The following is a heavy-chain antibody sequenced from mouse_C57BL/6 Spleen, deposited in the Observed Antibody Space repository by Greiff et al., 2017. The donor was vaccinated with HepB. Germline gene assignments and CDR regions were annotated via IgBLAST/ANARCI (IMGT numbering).Heavy chain of an antibody. Sequence: VQLQQSGPGLVQPSQSLSITCTVSGFSLTSYGVHWVRQSPGKGLEWLGVIWSGGSTDYNAAFISRLSISKDNSKSQVFFKMNSLQADETAIYYCARNGDYGNYYAMDYWGQRTSVTVSS. CDR3: ARNGDYGNYYAMDY. CDR2: IWSGGST. CDR1: GFSLTSYG. J-gene: IGHJ4*01. V-gene: IGHV2-2*01. D-gene: IGHD2-1*01.